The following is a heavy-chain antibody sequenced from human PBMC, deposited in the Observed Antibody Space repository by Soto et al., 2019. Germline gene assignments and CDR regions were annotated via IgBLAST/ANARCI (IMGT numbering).Heavy chain of an antibody. Sequence: PGGSLRLSCAASGLTFSNAWMTWVRQAPGKGLEWVGRIKSKIDGGTTDYAAPVKGRFSISRDDSKNTLYLQMNSLKTEDTAVYYCTTLGITMILASSEGMDVWGQGTTVTVSS. D-gene: IGHD3-22*01. J-gene: IGHJ6*02. CDR1: GLTFSNAW. CDR2: IKSKIDGGTT. V-gene: IGHV3-15*01. CDR3: TTLGITMILASSEGMDV.